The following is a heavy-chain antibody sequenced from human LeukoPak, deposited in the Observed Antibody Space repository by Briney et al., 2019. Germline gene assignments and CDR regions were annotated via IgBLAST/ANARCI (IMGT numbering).Heavy chain of an antibody. CDR3: ARVIRFLEWSDYYYYGMDV. Sequence: SETLSLTCTVSGVSISSYYWSWIRQPPGKGLEWIGYIYYSGSTNYNPSLKSRVTISVDTSKNQFSLKLSSVTAADTAVYYCARVIRFLEWSDYYYYGMDVWGQGTTVTVSS. J-gene: IGHJ6*02. V-gene: IGHV4-59*01. D-gene: IGHD3-3*01. CDR2: IYYSGST. CDR1: GVSISSYY.